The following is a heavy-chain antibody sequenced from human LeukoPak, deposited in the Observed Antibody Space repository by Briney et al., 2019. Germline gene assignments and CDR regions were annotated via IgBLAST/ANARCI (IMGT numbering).Heavy chain of an antibody. CDR3: ARREISTPFFEY. Sequence: GESLKISCKGSGYSFTSYWIGWVRLMPGKGLEWMGIIYPGDSDTRYRQSFQGQVTISADKSISTAYLQWSSLKASDTAIYYCARREISTPFFEYWGQGTLVTVSS. J-gene: IGHJ4*02. CDR1: GYSFTSYW. CDR2: IYPGDSDT. V-gene: IGHV5-51*01. D-gene: IGHD2/OR15-2a*01.